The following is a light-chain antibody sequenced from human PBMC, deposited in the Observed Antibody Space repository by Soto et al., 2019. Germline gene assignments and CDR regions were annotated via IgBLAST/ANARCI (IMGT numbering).Light chain of an antibody. Sequence: QTVVTQEPSLTVSPGETLTLTCASNTGPVTSDHFPSWFQQKPGQAPRALIFDTTNKPSWTPSRFSGSLLGGEAALTLSGAQPEDEADYFCLLSYDGTQVFGGGTKLTVL. CDR2: DTT. J-gene: IGLJ3*02. CDR1: TGPVTSDHF. V-gene: IGLV7-46*01. CDR3: LLSYDGTQV.